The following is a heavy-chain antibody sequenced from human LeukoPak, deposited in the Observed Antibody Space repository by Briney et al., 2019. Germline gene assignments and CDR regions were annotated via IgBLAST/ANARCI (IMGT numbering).Heavy chain of an antibody. CDR1: GYTFTSYD. J-gene: IGHJ4*02. CDR3: ARRRRDYGGKPLSY. CDR2: MNPNSGNT. D-gene: IGHD4-23*01. Sequence: ASVKVSCKASGYTFTSYDINWVRQATGQGLEWMGWMNPNSGNTGYAQKFQGRVTMTRNTSISTAYMELSSLRSEDTAVYYCARRRRDYGGKPLSYWGQGTLVTVSS. V-gene: IGHV1-8*01.